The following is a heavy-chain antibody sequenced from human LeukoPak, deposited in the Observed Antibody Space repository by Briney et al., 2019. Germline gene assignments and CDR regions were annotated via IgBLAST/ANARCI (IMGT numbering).Heavy chain of an antibody. J-gene: IGHJ5*02. CDR1: GGSISSYY. CDR2: IYYSGST. Sequence: SETLSLTCTVSGGSISSYYWSWIRQPPGKGLEWIGYIYYSGSTNYNPSLKSRVTISVDTSKNQFSLKLSSVTAADTAVYYCARSWTYYYDSSGYHNWFDPWDQGTLVTVSS. D-gene: IGHD3-22*01. V-gene: IGHV4-59*12. CDR3: ARSWTYYYDSSGYHNWFDP.